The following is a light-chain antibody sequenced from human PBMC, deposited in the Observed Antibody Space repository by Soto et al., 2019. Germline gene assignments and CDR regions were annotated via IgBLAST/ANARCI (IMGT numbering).Light chain of an antibody. V-gene: IGLV2-23*01. CDR1: SNDVGSYDL. Sequence: QSALTQPASVSGSPGQSINISCTGTSNDVGSYDLVSWYQLHPGKAPKLVIYEANKRPSGISNRVSVSKSGNTASLTISGLQAEDEAHYYCCSYARGRIWVFGGGTKVTVL. CDR3: CSYARGRIWV. J-gene: IGLJ3*02. CDR2: EAN.